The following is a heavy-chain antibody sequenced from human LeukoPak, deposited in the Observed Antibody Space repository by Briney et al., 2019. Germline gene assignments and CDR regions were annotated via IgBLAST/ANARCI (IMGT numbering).Heavy chain of an antibody. CDR3: VRPRNYAFDM. Sequence: SETLSLTCTVSGGSITSSSSFWGWVRQPPGKDLEWIGSIYHTANTYSNPSLKSRVTISVDTSRNQFSLKLTSLTAADTAVYYCVRPRNYAFDMWGQGTMVTVSS. J-gene: IGHJ3*02. V-gene: IGHV4-39*01. CDR2: IYHTANT. CDR1: GGSITSSSSF.